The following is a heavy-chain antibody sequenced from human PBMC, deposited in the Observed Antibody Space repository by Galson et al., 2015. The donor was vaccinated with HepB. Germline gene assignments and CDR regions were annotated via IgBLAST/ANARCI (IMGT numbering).Heavy chain of an antibody. CDR1: EFDLNDSS. D-gene: IGHD4-17*01. V-gene: IGHV3-30-3*01. CDR2: ISFDGRNS. Sequence: LRLSCAASEFDLNDSSMHWVRQSPGKGLEWVAGISFDGRNSYYADSVKGRFIISRDSSKKTVYLQMNSLRSKDTAVYYCARSAAGRTATTTLAWGQGILVTVSS. J-gene: IGHJ5*02. CDR3: ARSAAGRTATTTLA.